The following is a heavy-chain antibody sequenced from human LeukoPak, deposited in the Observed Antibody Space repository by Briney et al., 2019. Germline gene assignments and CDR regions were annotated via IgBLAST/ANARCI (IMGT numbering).Heavy chain of an antibody. CDR1: GFTFSSYA. CDR2: ISGSGGST. V-gene: IGHV3-23*01. D-gene: IGHD3-22*01. J-gene: IGHJ4*02. Sequence: GGSLRLSCAASGFTFSSYAMSWVRKAPGKGLEWVSAISGSGGSTYYADSVKGRFTISRDNSKNTLYLQMSSLRAEDTAVYYCAKVRSITMIVVVIPHFDYWGQGTLVTVSS. CDR3: AKVRSITMIVVVIPHFDY.